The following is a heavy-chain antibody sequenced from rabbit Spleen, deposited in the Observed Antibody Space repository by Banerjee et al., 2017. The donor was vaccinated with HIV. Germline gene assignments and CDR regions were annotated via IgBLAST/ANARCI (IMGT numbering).Heavy chain of an antibody. CDR1: GFSFSNKAV. CDR3: ARDAGSSFSTYGMDL. CDR2: IYAGSSGNT. V-gene: IGHV1S45*01. D-gene: IGHD8-1*01. Sequence: QQQLVESGGGLVKPEGSLKLSCTASGFSFSNKAVMCWVRQAPGKGLEWIACIYAGSSGNTYYARCAKGRFTISKTSSTVTLQMTSLTAADTATYFCARDAGSSFSTYGMDLWGPGTLVTVS. J-gene: IGHJ6*01.